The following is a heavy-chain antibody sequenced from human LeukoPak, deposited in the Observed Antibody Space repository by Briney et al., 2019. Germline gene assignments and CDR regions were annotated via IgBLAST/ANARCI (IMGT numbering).Heavy chain of an antibody. J-gene: IGHJ4*02. CDR2: ISYDGSDK. Sequence: PGGSLRLSCAASGFTFSIYAMHWVRQAPGKGLEWVAVISYDGSDKYYADSVKGRFTISRDNSKNSLYLQMNSLRAEDTAVYYCARDFPTDSGWYVWYFDYWGQGTLVTVSS. CDR3: ARDFPTDSGWYVWYFDY. D-gene: IGHD6-19*01. V-gene: IGHV3-30*04. CDR1: GFTFSIYA.